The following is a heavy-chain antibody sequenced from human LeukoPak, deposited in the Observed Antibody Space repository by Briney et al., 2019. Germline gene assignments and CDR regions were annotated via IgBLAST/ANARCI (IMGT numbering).Heavy chain of an antibody. J-gene: IGHJ4*02. CDR2: IWYDGSNK. CDR1: GFTFSSYG. D-gene: IGHD3-22*01. CDR3: ATSSRASSGYSSL. V-gene: IGHV3-33*01. Sequence: GRSLRLSCAASGFTFSSYGMHWVRQAPGKGQEWVAVIWYDGSNKYFADSVKGRFTISRDNSKNTLYLQMNSLRAEDTAVYYCATSSRASSGYSSLWGQGTLVTVSS.